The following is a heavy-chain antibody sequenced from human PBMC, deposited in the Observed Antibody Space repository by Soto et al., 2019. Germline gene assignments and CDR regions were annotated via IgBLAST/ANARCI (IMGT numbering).Heavy chain of an antibody. CDR3: TQTIRDYRLGRERAHYFDP. CDR1: GFSLSTTGVG. V-gene: IGHV2-5*02. D-gene: IGHD3-16*01. CDR2: IYWDDDK. J-gene: IGHJ5*02. Sequence: QITLKESGPTLVRPTQTLTLTCTFSGFSLSTTGVGVGWIRQPPGKALEWLALIYWDDDKRYSPSLKSRPTLTKLVSKNEVILTKTNKDSVDTPTYYFTQTIRDYRLGRERAHYFDPWGQGTLVTVSS.